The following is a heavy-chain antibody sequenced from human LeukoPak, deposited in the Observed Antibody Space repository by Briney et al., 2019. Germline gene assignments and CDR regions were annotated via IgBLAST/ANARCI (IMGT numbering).Heavy chain of an antibody. J-gene: IGHJ4*02. CDR1: GGTFSSYA. V-gene: IGHV1-69*04. CDR2: IIPILGIA. D-gene: IGHD6-19*01. Sequence: ASVKVSCKASGGTFSSYAISWVRQAPGQGLEWMGRIIPILGIANYAQKFQGRVTITADKSTSTAYMELSSLRSEDTAVYYCARVAVAHPTFDYWGQGTLVTVSS. CDR3: ARVAVAHPTFDY.